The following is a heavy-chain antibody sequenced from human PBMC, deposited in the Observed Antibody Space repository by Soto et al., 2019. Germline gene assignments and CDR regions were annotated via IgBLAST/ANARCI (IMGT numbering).Heavy chain of an antibody. CDR1: GFTVTNYG. D-gene: IGHD1-1*01. CDR3: AKVGDVYNSFFDY. CDR2: ISYDGNKI. Sequence: GALRLSCAASGFTVTNYGMHWVRQAPGQGLEWVAVISYDGNKIYYVDSVKGRFTISRDISKNTLYLQMNSLRAEDTAVYYCAKVGDVYNSFFDYWGQGALVTVS. J-gene: IGHJ4*02. V-gene: IGHV3-30*18.